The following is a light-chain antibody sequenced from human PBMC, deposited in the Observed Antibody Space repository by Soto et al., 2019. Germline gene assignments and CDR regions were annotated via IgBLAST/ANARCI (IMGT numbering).Light chain of an antibody. CDR1: QSVSSY. CDR2: DAS. J-gene: IGKJ1*01. Sequence: EIVLTQSPATLSLSPGERATLSCRASQSVSSYLAWYQQKPGQVPRLLIYDASTRATAIPARFSGSGSGIEFTLTISSLQSEDFAVYYCQQYNNWLWTFGQGTKVDIK. V-gene: IGKV3-15*01. CDR3: QQYNNWLWT.